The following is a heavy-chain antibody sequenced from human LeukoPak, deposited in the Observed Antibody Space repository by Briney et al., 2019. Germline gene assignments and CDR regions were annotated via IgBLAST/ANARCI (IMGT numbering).Heavy chain of an antibody. CDR2: INHSGST. Sequence: KSSETLSLTCAVYGGSFSGYYWSWIRQPPGKGLEWIGEINHSGSTNYNPSLKSRVTISVDTSKNQFSLKLSSVTAADTAVYYCARVPKRGYTRPYYYYYGMDVWGQGTTVTVSS. CDR3: ARVPKRGYTRPYYYYYGMDV. J-gene: IGHJ6*02. V-gene: IGHV4-34*01. D-gene: IGHD5-18*01. CDR1: GGSFSGYY.